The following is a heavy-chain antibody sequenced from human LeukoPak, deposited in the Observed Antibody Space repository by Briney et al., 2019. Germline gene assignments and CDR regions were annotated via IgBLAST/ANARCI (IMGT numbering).Heavy chain of an antibody. Sequence: GGSLRLSCVASGFTFSNYAMHWVRQAPGKGLEWVAVISYDGNNKYYADSVKGRFTISRDNSKNTLSLQMNSLRPEDTAIYYCAILTGTAGPFDYWGQGTLVTVSS. D-gene: IGHD7-27*01. CDR2: ISYDGNNK. V-gene: IGHV3-30-3*01. J-gene: IGHJ4*02. CDR3: AILTGTAGPFDY. CDR1: GFTFSNYA.